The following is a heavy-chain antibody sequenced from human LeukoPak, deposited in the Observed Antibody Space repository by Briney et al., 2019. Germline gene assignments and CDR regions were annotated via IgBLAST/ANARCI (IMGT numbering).Heavy chain of an antibody. J-gene: IGHJ6*02. D-gene: IGHD2/OR15-2a*01. CDR2: IWYDGSNK. CDR1: GFTFSSYG. V-gene: IGHV3-33*01. Sequence: GGSLRLSCAASGFTFSSYGMHWVRQAPGKGLEWVAVIWYDGSNKYYADSVKGRFTISRDNSENTLYLQMNSLRAEDTAVYYCARETFGMDVWGQGTTVTVSS. CDR3: ARETFGMDV.